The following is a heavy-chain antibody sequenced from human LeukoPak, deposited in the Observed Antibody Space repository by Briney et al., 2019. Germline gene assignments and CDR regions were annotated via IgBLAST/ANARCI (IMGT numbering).Heavy chain of an antibody. CDR1: GFTFSSHW. Sequence: GGSLRLSCAASGFTFSSHWTHWVRQVPGEGLVWVSRINSDGSLTNYADSVKGRFTIPRDHAKNTLYLQMNSLRDEDTALYYCDYSGNYRFDYWVQGTLVTVSS. J-gene: IGHJ4*02. CDR3: DYSGNYRFDY. CDR2: INSDGSLT. D-gene: IGHD1-26*01. V-gene: IGHV3-74*01.